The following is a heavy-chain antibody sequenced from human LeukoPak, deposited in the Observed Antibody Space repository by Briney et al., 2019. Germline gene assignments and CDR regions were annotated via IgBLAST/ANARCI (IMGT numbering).Heavy chain of an antibody. CDR1: GFTVSSNY. V-gene: IGHV3-66*01. J-gene: IGHJ4*02. CDR3: ARDTVILTGYYNVY. D-gene: IGHD3-9*01. Sequence: GGSLRLSCAASGFTVSSNYMSWVRQAPGKGLEWVSVIYSGGSTYYADSVKGRFTISRDNSKNTLYLQMNSLRAEDTAVYYCARDTVILTGYYNVYWGQGTLVTVSS. CDR2: IYSGGST.